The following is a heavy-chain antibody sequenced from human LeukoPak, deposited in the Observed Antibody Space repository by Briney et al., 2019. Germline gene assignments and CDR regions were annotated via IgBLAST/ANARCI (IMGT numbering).Heavy chain of an antibody. CDR1: GFSFSDYY. J-gene: IGHJ4*02. CDR3: ARLTWLDFDY. Sequence: GGSLRLSCAASGFSFSDYYMSWIRQAPGKGLEWVSYISSSNSYTNYADSVKGRFTISRDNAKNSLYLQMNSLRAEDTAVYYCARLTWLDFDYWGQGTLVTVSS. V-gene: IGHV3-11*06. D-gene: IGHD6-19*01. CDR2: ISSSNSYT.